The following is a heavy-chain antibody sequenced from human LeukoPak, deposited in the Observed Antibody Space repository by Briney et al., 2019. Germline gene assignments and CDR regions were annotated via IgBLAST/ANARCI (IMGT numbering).Heavy chain of an antibody. CDR3: ASERQNHSGNYFDC. J-gene: IGHJ4*02. CDR2: ISYDGNAK. CDR1: GFTFSSHS. V-gene: IGHV3-30-3*01. Sequence: GRSLRLSCAASGFTFSSHSMHWVRQAPGRGLEWVAVISYDGNAKNHADSVKGRFTISRDNSKNTLFLQMNSLRADDTAVYYCASERQNHSGNYFDCWGQGTLVTVSS. D-gene: IGHD1-26*01.